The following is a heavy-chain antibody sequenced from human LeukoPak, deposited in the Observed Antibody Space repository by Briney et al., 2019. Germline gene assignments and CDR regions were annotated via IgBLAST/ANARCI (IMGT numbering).Heavy chain of an antibody. V-gene: IGHV3-23*01. CDR1: GFTFSSYT. J-gene: IGHJ4*02. CDR3: AKDGGLWVSAHWGDS. Sequence: GGSLRLSCTASGFTFSSYTMTWVRQAPGKGLKWVSTITTGDGDTYYADSVKGRFTVSRDDSKNTLYLQMNSLRAEDTAVYYCAKDGGLWVSAHWGDSWGRGTLVTVPS. D-gene: IGHD7-27*01. CDR2: ITTGDGDT.